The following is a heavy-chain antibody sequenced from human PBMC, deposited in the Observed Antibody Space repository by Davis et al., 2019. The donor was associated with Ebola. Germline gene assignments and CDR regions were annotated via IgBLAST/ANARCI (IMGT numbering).Heavy chain of an antibody. V-gene: IGHV3-7*03. CDR2: IKQDGSDK. CDR3: ARGGDILTGSLYGMDV. D-gene: IGHD3-9*01. CDR1: GFTFSSYG. J-gene: IGHJ6*02. Sequence: GGSLRLSCAASGFTFSSYGMHWVRQAPGKGLEWVASIKQDGSDKYYVDSVKGRFTISRDNAKNSLYLQMNSLRAEDTALYHCARGGDILTGSLYGMDVWGQGTTVTVSS.